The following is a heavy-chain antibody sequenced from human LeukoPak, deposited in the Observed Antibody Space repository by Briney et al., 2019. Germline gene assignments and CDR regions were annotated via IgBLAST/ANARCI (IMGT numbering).Heavy chain of an antibody. CDR3: ARDPVVTAIDDAFDI. J-gene: IGHJ3*02. CDR2: IKQDGSEK. D-gene: IGHD2-21*02. CDR1: GFTFSSYW. V-gene: IGHV3-7*01. Sequence: GGSLRLSCAASGFTFSSYWMSWVRQAPGKGLEWAANIKQDGSEKYYVDSVKGRFTISRDNAKNSLYLQMNSLRAEDTAVYYCARDPVVTAIDDAFDIWGQGTMVTVSS.